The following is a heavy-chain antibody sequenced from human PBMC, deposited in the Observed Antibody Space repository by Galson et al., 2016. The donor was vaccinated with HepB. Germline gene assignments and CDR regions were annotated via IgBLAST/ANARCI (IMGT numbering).Heavy chain of an antibody. D-gene: IGHD2/OR15-2a*01. V-gene: IGHV3-53*01. Sequence: SLRLSCAVSGFSLSYSYMSWVRQTPGKGLECVATIFSGGATYYADSVKGRFTIPRDDSNNILYLDMTGLTAGDTALYYCARDADPQYYFHHGMDVWGSGTTVSVSA. CDR1: GFSLSYSY. J-gene: IGHJ6*04. CDR3: ARDADPQYYFHHGMDV. CDR2: IFSGGAT.